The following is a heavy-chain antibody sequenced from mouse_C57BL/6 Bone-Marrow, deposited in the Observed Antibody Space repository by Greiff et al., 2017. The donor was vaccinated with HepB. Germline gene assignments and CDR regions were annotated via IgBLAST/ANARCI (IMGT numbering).Heavy chain of an antibody. CDR3: TSVHYCGSSYWYIDV. J-gene: IGHJ1*03. D-gene: IGHD1-1*01. CDR1: GFTFSSYA. CDR2: ISSGGDYI. Sequence: EVHLVESGEGLVKPGGSLKLSCAASGFTFSSYAMSWVRQTPEKRLEWVAYISSGGDYIYYADTVKGHFTISRDNTRNTLYLQMSSLKSDDTAMSYCTSVHYCGSSYWYIDVWGTGTTVTVSS. V-gene: IGHV5-9-1*02.